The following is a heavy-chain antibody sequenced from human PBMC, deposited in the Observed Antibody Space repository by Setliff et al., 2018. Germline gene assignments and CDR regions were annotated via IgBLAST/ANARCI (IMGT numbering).Heavy chain of an antibody. V-gene: IGHV4-4*08. CDR3: ARDSGTIFGVVHDY. D-gene: IGHD3-3*01. J-gene: IGHJ4*02. CDR2: IYTSGST. Sequence: PSETLSLTCTVSGGSISSYYWSWIRQPPGKGLEWIGYIYTSGSTNYNPSLKSRVTISVDTSKNQFSLKLSSVTAADTAVYYCARDSGTIFGVVHDYCGQGTLVTVSS. CDR1: GGSISSYY.